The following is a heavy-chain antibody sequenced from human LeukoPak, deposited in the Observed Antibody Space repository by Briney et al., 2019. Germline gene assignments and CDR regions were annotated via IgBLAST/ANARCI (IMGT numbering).Heavy chain of an antibody. CDR1: GFTFRTYG. CDR3: AKDSRSWWVGALDI. CDR2: INSNSDTV. Sequence: QAGGSLRLSCAASGFTFRTYGMNWVRQAPGKGLEWISYINSNSDTVHYSNSVEGRFTISRDNAKNSLYLQMNSLRAEDTAMYYCAKDSRSWWVGALDIWGQGTMVTVSS. D-gene: IGHD1-26*01. J-gene: IGHJ3*02. V-gene: IGHV3-48*04.